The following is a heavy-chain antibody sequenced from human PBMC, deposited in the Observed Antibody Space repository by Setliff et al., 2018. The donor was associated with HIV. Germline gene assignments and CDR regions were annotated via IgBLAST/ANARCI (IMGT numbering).Heavy chain of an antibody. V-gene: IGHV4-59*08. D-gene: IGHD6-19*01. CDR3: ARRSGWSLDY. CDR1: GGSISSHY. J-gene: IGHJ4*02. CDR2: IYYSGSP. Sequence: PSETLSLTCTVSGGSISSHYWTWIRQPPGKELEWIGSIYYSGSPNYNPSLKSRVTMSVDTSKNQFSLKLTSVTATDTATYYCARRSGWSLDYWGQGTLVTVSS.